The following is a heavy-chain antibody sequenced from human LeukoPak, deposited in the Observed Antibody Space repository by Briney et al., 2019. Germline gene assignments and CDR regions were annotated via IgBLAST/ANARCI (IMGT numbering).Heavy chain of an antibody. Sequence: GGSLRLSCAASGFTVSSNYMSWVRQAPGKGLEWVSVIYSGGSTYYADSVKGRFTISRDNSKNTLYLQMNSLRAEDTAVYYCARHRIAVAGAFDIWGQGTMVTVSS. CDR3: ARHRIAVAGAFDI. CDR1: GFTVSSNY. D-gene: IGHD6-19*01. V-gene: IGHV3-66*04. J-gene: IGHJ3*02. CDR2: IYSGGST.